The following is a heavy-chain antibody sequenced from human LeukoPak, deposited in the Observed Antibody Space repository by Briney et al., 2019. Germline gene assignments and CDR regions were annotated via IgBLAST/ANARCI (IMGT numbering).Heavy chain of an antibody. V-gene: IGHV4-30-4*01. D-gene: IGHD3-16*01. CDR3: ARAGGRAYFDY. J-gene: IGHJ4*02. CDR1: GGSISSDDYY. Sequence: SETLSLTCTVSGGSISSDDYYWSWIRQPPGKGLEWIGYIYYSGSTYYNLSLKSRVTISVDTSKNQFSLKLSSVTAADTAVYYCARAGGRAYFDYWGQGTLVTVSS. CDR2: IYYSGST.